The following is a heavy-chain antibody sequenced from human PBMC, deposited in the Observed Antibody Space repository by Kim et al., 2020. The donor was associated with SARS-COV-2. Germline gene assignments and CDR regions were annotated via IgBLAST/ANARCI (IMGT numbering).Heavy chain of an antibody. J-gene: IGHJ5*02. CDR3: ARGLPYQLLRRWFDH. D-gene: IGHD2-2*01. CDR2: INHSGST. Sequence: SETLSLTCAVYGGSFSGYYWSWIRQPPGKGLEWIGEINHSGSTNYNPSLKSRVTISVDTSKNQFSLKLSSVTAADTAVYYCARGLPYQLLRRWFDHWGQGTLVTVSS. V-gene: IGHV4-34*01. CDR1: GGSFSGYY.